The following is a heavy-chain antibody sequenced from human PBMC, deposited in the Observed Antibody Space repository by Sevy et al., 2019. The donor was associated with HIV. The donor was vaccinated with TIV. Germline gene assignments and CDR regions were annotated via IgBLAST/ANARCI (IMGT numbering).Heavy chain of an antibody. J-gene: IGHJ4*02. Sequence: GGSLRLSCAASGFTFKNYLMSWVRQAPGKGLEWVANIKEDGSEKYYVDSVQGRFTISRDNAKNSLHLQMNGLRAEDTAVYYCAREGRSPFDYWGQGTLVTVST. CDR3: AREGRSPFDY. CDR1: GFTFKNYL. CDR2: IKEDGSEK. D-gene: IGHD4-17*01. V-gene: IGHV3-7*01.